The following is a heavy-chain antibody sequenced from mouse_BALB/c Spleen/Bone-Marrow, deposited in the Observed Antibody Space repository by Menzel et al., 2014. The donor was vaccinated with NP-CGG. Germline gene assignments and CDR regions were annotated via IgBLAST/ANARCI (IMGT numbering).Heavy chain of an antibody. D-gene: IGHD1-1*01. CDR3: ASSPYGYFDY. CDR1: GFTFSSFG. CDR2: ISSGSSTI. J-gene: IGHJ2*01. Sequence: EVKVVESGGGLVQPGGSRKLSCAASGFTFSSFGMHWVRQAPEKGLEWVAYISSGSSTIYYADTVKGRFTISRDNPKNTLFPQMTSLRSEDTAMYYCASSPYGYFDYWGQGTTLTVSS. V-gene: IGHV5-17*02.